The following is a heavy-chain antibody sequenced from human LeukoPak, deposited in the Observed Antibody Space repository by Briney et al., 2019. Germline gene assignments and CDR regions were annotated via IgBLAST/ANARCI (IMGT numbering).Heavy chain of an antibody. CDR2: ISYDGSNK. J-gene: IGHJ4*02. D-gene: IGHD6-6*01. CDR3: ARAARGFDY. Sequence: GGSLRLSCAASGFTFSSYAMHWVRQAPGKGLEWVAVISYDGSNKYYADSVKGRFTISRDNPKNTLYLQMNSLRAEDTAVYYCARAARGFDYWGQGTLVTVSS. V-gene: IGHV3-30*01. CDR1: GFTFSSYA.